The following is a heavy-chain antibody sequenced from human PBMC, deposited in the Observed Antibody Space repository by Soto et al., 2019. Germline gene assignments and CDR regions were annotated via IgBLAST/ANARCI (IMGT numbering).Heavy chain of an antibody. CDR3: AHRPSYCSGGSCYSGFDY. CDR2: IYWDDDK. CDR1: GFSLSTSGVG. V-gene: IGHV2-5*02. J-gene: IGHJ4*02. Sequence: QITLKESGPPLVKPTQTLTLTCTFSGFSLSTSGVGVGWIRQTPGKALEWLALIYWDDDKRYSPSLKSRLTITKDTSKNQVVLTMTNMDPVDTATYDCAHRPSYCSGGSCYSGFDYWGQGTLVTVSS. D-gene: IGHD2-15*01.